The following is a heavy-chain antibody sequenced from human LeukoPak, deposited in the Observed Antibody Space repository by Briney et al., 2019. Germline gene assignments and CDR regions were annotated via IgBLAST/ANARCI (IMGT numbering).Heavy chain of an antibody. CDR3: AGGIVGVHAY. CDR2: MHHGGDT. D-gene: IGHD1-26*01. CDR1: DFSISSAYY. J-gene: IGHJ4*02. V-gene: IGHV4-38-2*01. Sequence: SETLSLTCAASDFSISSAYYWGWSRQPPGKGLGWIGRMHHGGDTYYKPSLKSRVTISVDTPKNQLSLKMRTVTAADTAVYYCAGGIVGVHAYWGQGILVTVSS.